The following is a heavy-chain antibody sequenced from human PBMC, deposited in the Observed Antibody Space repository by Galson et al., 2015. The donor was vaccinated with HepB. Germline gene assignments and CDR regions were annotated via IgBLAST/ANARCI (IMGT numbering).Heavy chain of an antibody. V-gene: IGHV3-21*01. J-gene: IGHJ2*01. CDR2: ISSSSYI. D-gene: IGHD3-9*01. Sequence: SLRLSCADSGFIFSSYSMNWVRQAPGKGLEWVSSISSSSYIYYADSLKGGFTISRDNAKKSLYLQMNSLRAEDTAVYYCARGDYDILTGYEDRYFDLWGRGTLVTVSS. CDR1: GFIFSSYS. CDR3: ARGDYDILTGYEDRYFDL.